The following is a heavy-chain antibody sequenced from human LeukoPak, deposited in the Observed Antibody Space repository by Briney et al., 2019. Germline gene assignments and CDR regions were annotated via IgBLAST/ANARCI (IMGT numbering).Heavy chain of an antibody. CDR1: GFTFDDYA. D-gene: IGHD3-10*01. V-gene: IGHV3-9*01. J-gene: IGHJ6*02. CDR2: ISWNSYTI. Sequence: GGSLRLSCAASGFTFDDYAMHWVRHAPGKGLEWVSGISWNSYTIGYADSVRGRFTISRDNAKNSLYLQMNSLRPEDTALYYCAKDIGAGASGSGNYYYYYGLDVWGQGTTVTVSS. CDR3: AKDIGAGASGSGNYYYYYGLDV.